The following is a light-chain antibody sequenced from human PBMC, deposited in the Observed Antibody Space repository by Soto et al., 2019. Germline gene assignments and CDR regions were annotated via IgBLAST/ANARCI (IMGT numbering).Light chain of an antibody. CDR1: NSNIGSNT. CDR3: AAWDDSLNGRV. V-gene: IGLV1-44*01. CDR2: YDN. Sequence: QSVLTQPPSASGTPGQRVTISCSGSNSNIGSNTVNWYQQLPGTAPKLLIYYDNLRPSGVPDRISGSKSGTSASLAISGLQSDDEADYYCAAWDDSLNGRVFGTWHKLTVL. J-gene: IGLJ1*01.